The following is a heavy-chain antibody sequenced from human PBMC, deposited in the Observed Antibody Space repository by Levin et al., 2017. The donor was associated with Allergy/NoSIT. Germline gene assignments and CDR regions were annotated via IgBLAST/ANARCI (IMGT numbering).Heavy chain of an antibody. J-gene: IGHJ4*02. CDR2: ISPGGHNT. CDR1: GFAFSSYA. D-gene: IGHD3-10*01. V-gene: IGHV3-30-3*01. CDR3: ASLSSISETSE. Sequence: PGGSLRLSCAASGFAFSSYAMHWVRQAPGNGLEWVAFISPGGHNTYFADSVKGRFTISRDNSKNTPYLQMSSLRVEDTAVYYCASLSSISETSEWGQGTLVTVSS.